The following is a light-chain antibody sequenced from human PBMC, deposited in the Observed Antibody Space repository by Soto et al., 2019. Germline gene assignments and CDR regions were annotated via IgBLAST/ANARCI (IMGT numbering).Light chain of an antibody. J-gene: IGKJ1*01. V-gene: IGKV3-20*01. CDR1: QSVKSSY. CDR3: QQYASSPQT. Sequence: EIVLTQSPGVLSLSLGERATLSCRASQSVKSSYLAWYRQKPGQTPRLLIYDASTRATGIPDRFSGSGSGTDFTLTISGLEPEDFAVYSCQQYASSPQTFGQGTKVEF. CDR2: DAS.